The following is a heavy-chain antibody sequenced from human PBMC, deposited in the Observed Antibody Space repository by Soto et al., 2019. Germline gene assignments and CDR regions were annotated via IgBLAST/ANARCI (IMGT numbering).Heavy chain of an antibody. Sequence: PGESLKISCKGSGYSFTSYWISWVRQMPGKGLEWMGRIDPSDSYTNYSPSFQGHVTISADKSISTAYLQWSSLKASDTAMYYCARLRRDSSGYYFDYFDYWGQGTLVTVSS. CDR1: GYSFTSYW. D-gene: IGHD3-22*01. CDR3: ARLRRDSSGYYFDYFDY. V-gene: IGHV5-10-1*01. J-gene: IGHJ4*02. CDR2: IDPSDSYT.